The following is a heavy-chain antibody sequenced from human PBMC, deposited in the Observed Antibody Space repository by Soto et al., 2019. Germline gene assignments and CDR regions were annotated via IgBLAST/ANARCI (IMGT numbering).Heavy chain of an antibody. Sequence: VQLVQSGAEVRKPGSSVRVSCETSGDTFNSHKINWLRQAPGQGLEWMGGIIPVFGSPNYAQTFQARLTITADTSTQSAYMEPSSLPSNATPFYSCARDITATNNWVDSWGHRPLVNVSS. CDR2: IIPVFGSP. CDR3: ARDITATNNWVDS. CDR1: GDTFNSHK. V-gene: IGHV1-69*06. J-gene: IGHJ5*01. D-gene: IGHD3-10*01.